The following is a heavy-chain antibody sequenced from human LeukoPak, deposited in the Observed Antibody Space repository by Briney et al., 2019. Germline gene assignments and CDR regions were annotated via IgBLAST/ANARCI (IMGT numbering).Heavy chain of an antibody. V-gene: IGHV4-39*01. Sequence: SETLSLTCTVSGGSISSTPYQWGWIGQPPGKGLEWIGSIYYRGSTYNNPSLKSRVTISVDASKNQFSLKLNSMTAADTAVYYCASKRVTFDSSGYYNYWGQGTLVTVSS. CDR1: GGSISSTPYQ. CDR3: ASKRVTFDSSGYYNY. J-gene: IGHJ4*02. D-gene: IGHD3-22*01. CDR2: IYYRGST.